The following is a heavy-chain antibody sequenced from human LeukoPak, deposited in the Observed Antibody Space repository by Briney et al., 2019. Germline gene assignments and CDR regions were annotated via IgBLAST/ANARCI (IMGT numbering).Heavy chain of an antibody. CDR1: GFTFSSYW. CDR3: ARDKLRCSSTSCYNFDY. V-gene: IGHV3-74*01. D-gene: IGHD2-2*02. J-gene: IGHJ4*02. Sequence: GGSLRLSCAASGFTFSSYWMHWVRQAPGKGLVWVSRINSDGSSTGYADSVKGRFTISRDNAKNTLSLQMNSLRAEDTAVYYCARDKLRCSSTSCYNFDYWGQGALVTVSS. CDR2: INSDGSST.